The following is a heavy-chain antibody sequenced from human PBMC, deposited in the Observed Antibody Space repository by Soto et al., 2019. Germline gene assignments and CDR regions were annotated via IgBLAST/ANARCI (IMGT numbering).Heavy chain of an antibody. CDR3: LRAQGSHIDY. J-gene: IGHJ4*02. V-gene: IGHV1-69*13. D-gene: IGHD1-26*01. CDR2: VIPIFGTA. Sequence: VQVSYQASGGCFRSYAISGVRQAPLRGRDGMGGVIPIFGTANYEQKFQGRVTITADESTSTAYMELSSLRSEGTAVYYCLRAQGSHIDYWGQGTMVTVSS. CDR1: GGCFRSYA.